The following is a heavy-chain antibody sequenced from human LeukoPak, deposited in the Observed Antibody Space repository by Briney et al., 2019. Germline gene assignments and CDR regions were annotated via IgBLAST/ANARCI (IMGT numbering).Heavy chain of an antibody. CDR2: IYHSGDT. J-gene: IGHJ4*02. V-gene: IGHV4-38-2*02. Sequence: SETLSLTCTVSDYSIRSGFYWGWIRQPPGKGLEWIGTIYHSGDTCYNPSLKSRVTISVDTSKNQFSLKLSSVTAADTAVYYCARKDGDGWGQGTLVTVSS. D-gene: IGHD5-24*01. CDR3: ARKDGDG. CDR1: DYSIRSGFY.